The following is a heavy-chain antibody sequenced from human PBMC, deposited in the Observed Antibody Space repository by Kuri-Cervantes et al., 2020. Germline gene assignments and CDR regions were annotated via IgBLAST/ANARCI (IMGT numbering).Heavy chain of an antibody. CDR2: IRDDGREK. V-gene: IGHV3-7*03. D-gene: IGHD3-10*01. CDR3: ARDDTWQSGGGYYHDR. CDR1: GFTFSSYW. J-gene: IGHJ5*02. Sequence: GESLKISCVASGFTFSSYWMSWVRQAPGKGLEWVANIRDDGREKYCAYSVEGRFTISRDNAKNSLYLQMNSLRVEDTAMYYCARDDTWQSGGGYYHDRWGQGTLVTVSS.